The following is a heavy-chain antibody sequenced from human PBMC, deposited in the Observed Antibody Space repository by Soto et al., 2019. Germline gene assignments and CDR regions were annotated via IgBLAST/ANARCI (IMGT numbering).Heavy chain of an antibody. V-gene: IGHV4-59*08. Sequence: QVQLQESGPGLVKPSETLSLTCTLSGGSISTYYWSWIRQPPGKGLEWIGYVYDRATTSYNPSLKTRVTISADTSKNQFSLNLRSVTAADTAVYFCASIRSVFSGGRNDYWGQGILVTVSS. D-gene: IGHD2-15*01. J-gene: IGHJ4*02. CDR1: GGSISTYY. CDR2: VYDRATT. CDR3: ASIRSVFSGGRNDY.